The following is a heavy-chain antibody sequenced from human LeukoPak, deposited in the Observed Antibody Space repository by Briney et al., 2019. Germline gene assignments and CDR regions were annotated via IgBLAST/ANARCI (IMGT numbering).Heavy chain of an antibody. D-gene: IGHD1-26*01. J-gene: IGHJ4*02. CDR3: AMTISGSSIFDY. CDR1: GGSFSVYY. CDR2: INHSGST. Sequence: SETLSLTCAVYGGSFSVYYWSWIRQPPGKGLEWIGEINHSGSTNYNPSLKSRVTISVDTSKNQFSLKLSSVTAADTAVYYCAMTISGSSIFDYWGQGTLVTVSS. V-gene: IGHV4-34*01.